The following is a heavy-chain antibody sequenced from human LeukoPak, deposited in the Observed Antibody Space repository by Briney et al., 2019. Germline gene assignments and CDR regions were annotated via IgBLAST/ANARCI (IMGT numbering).Heavy chain of an antibody. CDR2: ISAYNGNT. D-gene: IGHD3-3*01. V-gene: IGHV1-18*01. CDR1: GYTFTSYG. CDR3: ARGFREYYDFWSGYVIDY. J-gene: IGHJ4*02. Sequence: GASVKVSCKASGYTFTSYGISWVRQAPGQGLEWMGWISAYNGNTNYAQKLQGRVTMTTDTSTSTAYMELRSLRSDDTVVYYCARGFREYYDFWSGYVIDYWGQGTLVTVSS.